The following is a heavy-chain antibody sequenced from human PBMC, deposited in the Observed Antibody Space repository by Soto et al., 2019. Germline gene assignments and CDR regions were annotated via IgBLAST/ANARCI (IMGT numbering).Heavy chain of an antibody. CDR2: INSGSSYL. CDR3: ARAPWNYDSSGYFAGMDV. V-gene: IGHV3-21*01. Sequence: EVQLVESGGGLVKPGGSLRLSCAASGFTLSDYSINWVRQAPGKGLECVSSINSGSSYLYYADSMKGRFTVSRDNAKNSVYLQMNSLRAEDTAVYYCARAPWNYDSSGYFAGMDVWGQGTTVTVSS. D-gene: IGHD3-22*01. J-gene: IGHJ6*02. CDR1: GFTLSDYS.